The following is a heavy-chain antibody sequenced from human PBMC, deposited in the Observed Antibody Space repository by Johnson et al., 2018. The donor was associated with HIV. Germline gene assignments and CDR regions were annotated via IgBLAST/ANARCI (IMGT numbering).Heavy chain of an antibody. V-gene: IGHV3-13*01. Sequence: VQLVESGRGVVQPGRSLRLSCAASGFTFSTYDMHWVRQAAGKGLEWVSAIGPAGDTYYPGSVKGRFTISREKAKHSLYLQMNSLGAEDTAFYYCARVIIVVVPGATSEAFDIWGQGTMVTVSS. J-gene: IGHJ3*02. D-gene: IGHD2-2*01. CDR2: IGPAGDT. CDR3: ARVIIVVVPGATSEAFDI. CDR1: GFTFSTYD.